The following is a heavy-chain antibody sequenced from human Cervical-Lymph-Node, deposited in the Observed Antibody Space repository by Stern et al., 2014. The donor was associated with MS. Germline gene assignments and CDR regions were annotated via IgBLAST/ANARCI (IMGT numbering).Heavy chain of an antibody. CDR2: IYPGDSAT. V-gene: IGHV5-51*03. Sequence: EVQLVQSGAEVRKPGESLKISCKVSGYSFANFWIGWVRQVPGKGLEWMGIIYPGDSATRYSPSFQGQVNLSADYSISTAYLQWSSLKASDTGIYYCARRGLGYDGADHWGQGALVTVSS. CDR1: GYSFANFW. J-gene: IGHJ4*02. CDR3: ARRGLGYDGADH. D-gene: IGHD3-16*01.